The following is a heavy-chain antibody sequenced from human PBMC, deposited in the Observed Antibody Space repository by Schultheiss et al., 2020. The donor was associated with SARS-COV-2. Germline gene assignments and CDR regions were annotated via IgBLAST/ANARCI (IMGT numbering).Heavy chain of an antibody. D-gene: IGHD3-10*01. CDR3: AKDRSSMVRGVIPSGNAFDI. J-gene: IGHJ3*02. CDR1: GFTFSSYS. CDR2: ISGSGGST. V-gene: IGHV3-23*01. Sequence: GGSLRLSCAASGFTFSSYSMNWVRQAPGKGLEWVSAISGSGGSTYYADSVKGRFTISRDNSKNTLYLQMNSLRAEDTAVYYCAKDRSSMVRGVIPSGNAFDIWGQGTMVTVSS.